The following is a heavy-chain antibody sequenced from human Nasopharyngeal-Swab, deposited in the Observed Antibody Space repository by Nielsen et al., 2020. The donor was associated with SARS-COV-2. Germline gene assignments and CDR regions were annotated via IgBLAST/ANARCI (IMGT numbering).Heavy chain of an antibody. CDR1: GFTFSSYS. CDR3: ARDWYSSSSDHYYYGMDV. V-gene: IGHV3-33*08. Sequence: GGSLRLSCAASGFTFSSYSMHWVRQAPGKGLEWVAVIWYDGSNKYYADSVKGRFTISRDNSKNTLYLQMNSLRAEDTAVYYCARDWYSSSSDHYYYGMDVWGQGTTVTVSS. D-gene: IGHD6-6*01. J-gene: IGHJ6*02. CDR2: IWYDGSNK.